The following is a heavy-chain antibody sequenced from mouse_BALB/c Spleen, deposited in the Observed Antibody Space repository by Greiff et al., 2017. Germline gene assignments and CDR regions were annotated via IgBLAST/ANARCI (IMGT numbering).Heavy chain of an antibody. Sequence: QVQLQQSGPGLVQPSQSLSITCTVSGFSLTSYGVHWVRQSPGKGLEWLGVIWSGGSTDYNAAFISRLSISKDNSKSQVFFKMNSLQADDTAIYYCAREFYYGSSRGAMDYWGQGTSVTVSS. CDR1: GFSLTSYG. CDR2: IWSGGST. J-gene: IGHJ4*01. D-gene: IGHD1-1*01. V-gene: IGHV2-4-1*01. CDR3: AREFYYGSSRGAMDY.